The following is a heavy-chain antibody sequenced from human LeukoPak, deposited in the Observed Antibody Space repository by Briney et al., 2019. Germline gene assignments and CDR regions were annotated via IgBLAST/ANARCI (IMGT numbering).Heavy chain of an antibody. CDR3: ARDLELERDRWNYFES. D-gene: IGHD1-1*01. CDR2: MHYSGDS. V-gene: IGHV4-59*01. CDR1: GNSISSFF. J-gene: IGHJ4*02. Sequence: SETLSLTCTVSGNSISSFFWSWIRQPPGKGLEWIGSMHYSGDSKYNPSLRSRVSLSIDTSKQQFSLRLSSVTAADTAVYYCARDLELERDRWNYFESWGQGALVTVSS.